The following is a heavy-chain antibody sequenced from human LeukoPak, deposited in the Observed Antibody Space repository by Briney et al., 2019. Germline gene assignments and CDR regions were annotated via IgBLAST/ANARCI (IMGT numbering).Heavy chain of an antibody. CDR3: ARITAVAGSDDY. V-gene: IGHV3-21*01. Sequence: GGSLRLSCAASGFTFSSYGMNWVRQAPGKGLEWVSSISSSSSYIYYADSVKGRFTISRDNAKNSLYLQMNSLRAEDTAVYYCARITAVAGSDDYWGQGTLVTVSS. J-gene: IGHJ4*02. CDR1: GFTFSSYG. D-gene: IGHD6-19*01. CDR2: ISSSSSYI.